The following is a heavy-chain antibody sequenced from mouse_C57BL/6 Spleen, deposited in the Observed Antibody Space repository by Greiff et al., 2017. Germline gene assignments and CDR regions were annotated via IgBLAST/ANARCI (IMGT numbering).Heavy chain of an antibody. Sequence: VKLQESGAELVRPGASVTLSCKASGYTFTDYEMHWVKQTPVHGLEWIGAIDPETGGTAYNQKFKGKAILTADKSSSTAYMELRSLTSEDSAVYYCTRVDYGSSYGYFDVWGTGTTVTVSS. J-gene: IGHJ1*03. CDR2: IDPETGGT. V-gene: IGHV1-15*01. CDR1: GYTFTDYE. D-gene: IGHD1-1*01. CDR3: TRVDYGSSYGYFDV.